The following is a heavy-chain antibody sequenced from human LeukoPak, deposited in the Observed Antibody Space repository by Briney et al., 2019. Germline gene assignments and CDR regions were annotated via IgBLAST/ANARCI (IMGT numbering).Heavy chain of an antibody. CDR3: AKSGCSGTRCYVNL. CDR1: GFTFSDYA. Sequence: GGSLRLSCAASGFTFSDYAMHWVRQAPGRGLEWVAVISSDGADKYHAESGKGRFTVSRDNSKNTVYLQMNSLGAEDTAVYYCAKSGCSGTRCYVNLWGQGTLVTVSS. CDR2: ISSDGADK. V-gene: IGHV3-30*18. J-gene: IGHJ4*02. D-gene: IGHD2-2*01.